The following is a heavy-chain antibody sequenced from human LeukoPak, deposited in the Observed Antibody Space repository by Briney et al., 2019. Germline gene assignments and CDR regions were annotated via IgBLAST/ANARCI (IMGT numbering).Heavy chain of an antibody. Sequence: SETLSLTCTVSGGSISSGSYYWSWIRQPAGKGLEWIGRIYTSGSTNYNPSLKSRVTISVDTSKNQFTLKLSSVTAADTAVYYCARGKDYYESSGYSPSYDYWGQGTLVTVSS. D-gene: IGHD3-22*01. J-gene: IGHJ4*02. CDR1: GGSISSGSYY. V-gene: IGHV4-61*02. CDR2: IYTSGST. CDR3: ARGKDYYESSGYSPSYDY.